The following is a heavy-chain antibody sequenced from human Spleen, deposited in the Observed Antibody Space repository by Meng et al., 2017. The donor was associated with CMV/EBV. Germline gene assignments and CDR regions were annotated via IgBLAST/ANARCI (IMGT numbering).Heavy chain of an antibody. V-gene: IGHV3-74*01. CDR3: AREYSSSSGADF. CDR1: GFTFSDYY. J-gene: IGHJ4*02. CDR2: INTDGGAI. Sequence: CAASGFTFSDYYMTWVRQAPGKGLVWVSRINTDGGAISYADSVKGRFTISRDNAKNTLYLQMNSLRVEDTAVYFCAREYSSSSGADFWGQGTLVTVSS. D-gene: IGHD6-6*01.